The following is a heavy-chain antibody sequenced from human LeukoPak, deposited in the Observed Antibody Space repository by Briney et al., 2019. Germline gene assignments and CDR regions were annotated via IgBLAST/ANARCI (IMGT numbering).Heavy chain of an antibody. Sequence: GGSLRLSCATSGFTFSDHYMDWVRQAPGKGLEGVARTRTKAKDYTTEYTASVKGRFTVSRDESMHSVYLQMNSLKTEDTAVYYCARGPTVTFNYHYGMDVWGQGTTVTVSS. J-gene: IGHJ6*02. CDR2: TRTKAKDYTT. V-gene: IGHV3-72*01. CDR1: GFTFSDHY. D-gene: IGHD4-17*01. CDR3: ARGPTVTFNYHYGMDV.